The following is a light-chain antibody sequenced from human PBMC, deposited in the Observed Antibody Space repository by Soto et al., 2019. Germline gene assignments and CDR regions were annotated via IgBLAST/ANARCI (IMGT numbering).Light chain of an antibody. V-gene: IGLV2-14*01. Sequence: QPASVSGSPGQSITISCSGTTNDIGGYNYVSWYQHHPGKVPKVIIYEVRNRPSGVSNRFSGSKSGNTASLTISGLQAEDEADYYCCSYTISATIVFGGGTKLTVL. CDR3: CSYTISATIV. CDR1: TNDIGGYNY. CDR2: EVR. J-gene: IGLJ3*02.